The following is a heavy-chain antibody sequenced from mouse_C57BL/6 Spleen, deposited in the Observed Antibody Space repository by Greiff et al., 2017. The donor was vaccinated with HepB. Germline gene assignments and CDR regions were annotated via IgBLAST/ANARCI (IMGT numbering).Heavy chain of an antibody. J-gene: IGHJ4*01. CDR1: GFNIKDYY. CDR3: TRDYGSSYGAMDY. V-gene: IGHV14-1*01. CDR2: IDPEDGDT. D-gene: IGHD1-1*01. Sequence: SGAELVRPGASVKLSCTASGFNIKDYYMHWVKQRPEQGLEWIGRIDPEDGDTEYAPKFQGKATMTADTSSNTAYLQLSSLTSEDTAVYYCTRDYGSSYGAMDYWGQGTSVTVSS.